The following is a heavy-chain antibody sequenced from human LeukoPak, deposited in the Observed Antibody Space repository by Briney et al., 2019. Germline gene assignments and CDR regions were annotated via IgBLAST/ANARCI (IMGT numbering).Heavy chain of an antibody. CDR1: GYTFTSYF. CDR2: INPRGGTT. J-gene: IGHJ4*02. CDR3: ARDRTHYYESSGYYSRWEY. Sequence: ASVTVSCKAFGYTFTSYFMYWVRQAPGQGLEWMGLINPRGGTTSYAQKFQGRISMTRDTSTSTVYMELSSLRSEDTAMYYCARDRTHYYESSGYYSRWEYWGQGTLVTVSS. V-gene: IGHV1-46*01. D-gene: IGHD3-22*01.